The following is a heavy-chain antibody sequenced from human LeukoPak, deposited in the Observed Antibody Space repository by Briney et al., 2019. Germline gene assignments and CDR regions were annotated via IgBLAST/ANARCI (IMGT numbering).Heavy chain of an antibody. CDR2: ISGSGGST. V-gene: IGHV3-23*01. CDR3: ARDPPKYCSGGSCYPFDY. D-gene: IGHD2-15*01. J-gene: IGHJ4*02. CDR1: GFTFSSYA. Sequence: PGGSLRLSCAASGFTFSSYAMSWVRQAPGKGLEWVSAISGSGGSTCYADSVKGWFTISRDNSKNTLYLQMNSLRAEDTAVYYCARDPPKYCSGGSCYPFDYWGQGTLVTVSS.